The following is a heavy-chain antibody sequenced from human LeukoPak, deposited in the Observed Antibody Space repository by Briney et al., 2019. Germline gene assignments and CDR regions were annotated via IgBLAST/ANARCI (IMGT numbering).Heavy chain of an antibody. J-gene: IGHJ2*01. V-gene: IGHV4-59*08. Sequence: SETLSLTCTVSGSPISSYYWSWIRQPPGKGLEWIGYIYYSGSTNYNPSLKSRVTISVDTSKNQFSLKLSSVTAADTAVYYCARHRWVPTSWWYFDLWGRGTLVTVSS. CDR2: IYYSGST. D-gene: IGHD1-26*01. CDR1: GSPISSYY. CDR3: ARHRWVPTSWWYFDL.